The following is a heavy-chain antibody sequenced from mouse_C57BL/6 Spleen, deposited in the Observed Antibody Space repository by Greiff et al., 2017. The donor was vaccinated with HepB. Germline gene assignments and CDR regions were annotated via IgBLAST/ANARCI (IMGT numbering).Heavy chain of an antibody. J-gene: IGHJ3*01. CDR3: ARSSNDGFAY. D-gene: IGHD2-12*01. Sequence: VKLVESGAELVKPGASVKISCKASGYAFSSYWMNWVKQRPGKGLEWIGQIYPGDGDTNYNGKFKGKATLTADKSSSTAYMQLSSLTSEDSAVYFCARSSNDGFAYWGQGTLVTVSA. V-gene: IGHV1-80*01. CDR1: GYAFSSYW. CDR2: IYPGDGDT.